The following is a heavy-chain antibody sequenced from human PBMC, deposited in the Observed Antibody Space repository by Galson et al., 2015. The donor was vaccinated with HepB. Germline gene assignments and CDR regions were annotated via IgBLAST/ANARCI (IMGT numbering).Heavy chain of an antibody. D-gene: IGHD2-21*02. CDR3: AKDPDIVVVTAIGNFDY. V-gene: IGHV3-23*01. CDR1: GFTFSSYA. Sequence: SLRLSCAASGFTFSSYAMSWVRQAPGKGLEWVSAISGSGGSTYYADSVKGRFTISRDNSKNTLYLQMNSLRAEDTAVYYCAKDPDIVVVTAIGNFDYRGQGTLVTVSS. CDR2: ISGSGGST. J-gene: IGHJ4*02.